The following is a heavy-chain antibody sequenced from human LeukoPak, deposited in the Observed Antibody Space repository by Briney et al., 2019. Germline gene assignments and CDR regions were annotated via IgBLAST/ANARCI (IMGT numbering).Heavy chain of an antibody. D-gene: IGHD3/OR15-3a*01. CDR1: GGSIRNYY. CDR3: ARQTGSGLFILP. CDR2: IYYSGST. J-gene: IGHJ4*02. V-gene: IGHV4-59*08. Sequence: SETLSLTCTVSGGSIRNYYWSWIRQPPGKGLEWIGYIYYSGSTNYNPSLKSQVSISIDTSKNQFSLRLTSVTAADTAVYYCARQTGSGLFILPGGQGTLVTVSS.